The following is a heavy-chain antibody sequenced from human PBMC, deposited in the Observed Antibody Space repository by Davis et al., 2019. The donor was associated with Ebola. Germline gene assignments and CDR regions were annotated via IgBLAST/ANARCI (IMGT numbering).Heavy chain of an antibody. D-gene: IGHD4-11*01. Sequence: SETLSLTCTVSGYSISSGYYWSWIRQPPGKGLEWIGYIYYSGSTNYNPSLKSRVTISADTSKNQFSLKLSSVTAADTAVYYCARLHSNYGPYFDYWGQGTLVTVSS. CDR1: GYSISSGYY. CDR2: IYYSGST. CDR3: ARLHSNYGPYFDY. V-gene: IGHV4-59*08. J-gene: IGHJ4*02.